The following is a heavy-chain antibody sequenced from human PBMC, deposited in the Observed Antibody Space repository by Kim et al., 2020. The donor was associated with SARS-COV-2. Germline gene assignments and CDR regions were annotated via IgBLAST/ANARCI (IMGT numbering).Heavy chain of an antibody. Sequence: SVKVSCKASGGTFSSYAISWVRQAPGQGLEWMGGIIPIFGTANYAQKFQGRVTITADESTSTAYMELSSLRSEDTAVYYCARDRDGYNLGYFDYWGQGTLVTVSS. CDR3: ARDRDGYNLGYFDY. CDR1: GGTFSSYA. V-gene: IGHV1-69*13. CDR2: IIPIFGTA. D-gene: IGHD5-12*01. J-gene: IGHJ4*02.